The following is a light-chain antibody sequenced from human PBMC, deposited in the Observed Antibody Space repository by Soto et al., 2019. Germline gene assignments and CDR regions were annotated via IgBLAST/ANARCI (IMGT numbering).Light chain of an antibody. J-gene: IGKJ1*01. CDR1: QNLSLYF. Sequence: VLTHSPGTLSLSPGYRACLSFMSSQNLSLYFLAWYQHKPGQAPRLLISGASRRATGIPDRFSGAGSGTDFTLTISRLEPEDFAVYYCQQYGSSPRTFGQGTKVDIK. CDR3: QQYGSSPRT. V-gene: IGKV3-20*01. CDR2: GAS.